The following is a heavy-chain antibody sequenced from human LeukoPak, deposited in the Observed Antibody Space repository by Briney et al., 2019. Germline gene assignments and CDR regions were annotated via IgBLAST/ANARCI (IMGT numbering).Heavy chain of an antibody. CDR1: GFTFSSYG. J-gene: IGHJ3*02. Sequence: GGSLRLSCAASGFTFSSYGMHWVRQAPGKGLEWVAVIWYDGSNKYYADSVKGRFTISRDNSKNTLYLQMNSLRAEDTAVYYCARNDYGGIVDAFDIWGQGTMVTVSS. CDR3: ARNDYGGIVDAFDI. CDR2: IWYDGSNK. D-gene: IGHD4-23*01. V-gene: IGHV3-33*01.